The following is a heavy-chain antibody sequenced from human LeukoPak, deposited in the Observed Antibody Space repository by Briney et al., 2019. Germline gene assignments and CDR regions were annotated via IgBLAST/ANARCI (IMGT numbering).Heavy chain of an antibody. J-gene: IGHJ4*02. D-gene: IGHD1-26*01. CDR1: GGSISPYY. V-gene: IGHV4-39*02. CDR3: ARERSIVGTTRGNYFDH. CDR2: IYYSGST. Sequence: PSETLSLTCTVSGGSISPYYWSWIRQPPGKGLEWIGSIYYSGSTYYNSSLESRVTVSVDTSKNQFSLKLSSVTAADTAVYYCARERSIVGTTRGNYFDHWGQGTLVTVSS.